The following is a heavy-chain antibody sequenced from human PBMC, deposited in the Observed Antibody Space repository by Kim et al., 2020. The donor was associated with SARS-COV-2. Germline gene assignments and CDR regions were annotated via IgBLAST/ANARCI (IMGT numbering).Heavy chain of an antibody. CDR3: ARDLSSMTTVTHYYYYYGMDV. J-gene: IGHJ6*02. V-gene: IGHV1-18*01. CDR1: GYTFTSYG. Sequence: ASVKVSCKASGYTFTSYGISWVRQAPGQGLEWMGWISAYNGNTNYAQKLQGRVTMTTDTSTSTAYMELRSLRSDDTAVYYCARDLSSMTTVTHYYYYYGMDVWVQGTTVTVSS. D-gene: IGHD4-17*01. CDR2: ISAYNGNT.